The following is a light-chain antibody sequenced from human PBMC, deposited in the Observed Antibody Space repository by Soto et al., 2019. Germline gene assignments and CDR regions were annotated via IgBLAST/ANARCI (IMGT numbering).Light chain of an antibody. CDR1: QSINRN. V-gene: IGKV3-15*01. CDR2: GAS. Sequence: EIVMTQSPATLSVSPGERATLSCRASQSINRNLAWYHQRPGQAPRLLMFGASTRATGSPDRFSASGSATEFTLTISSLLSEDFAVYYCQQYNDWPRTFGQGTKVDIK. J-gene: IGKJ1*01. CDR3: QQYNDWPRT.